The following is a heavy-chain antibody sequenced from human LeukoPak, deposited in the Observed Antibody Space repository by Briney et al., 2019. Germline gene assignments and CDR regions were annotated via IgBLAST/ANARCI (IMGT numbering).Heavy chain of an antibody. CDR3: ARDSGH. Sequence: PGGSLRLSCAASGFTFSDHYMDWVRPAPGKGLQWVGRSRNKGNSYTTEYAASVKGRFTISRDDSKKSMYLQMNSLKTEDTAVYYCARDSGHWGQGTLVTVSS. CDR2: SRNKGNSYTT. CDR1: GFTFSDHY. D-gene: IGHD3-10*01. V-gene: IGHV3-72*01. J-gene: IGHJ1*01.